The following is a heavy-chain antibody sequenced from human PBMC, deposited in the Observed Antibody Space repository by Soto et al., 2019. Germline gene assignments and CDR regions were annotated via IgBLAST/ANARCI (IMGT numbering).Heavy chain of an antibody. D-gene: IGHD6-13*01. J-gene: IGHJ4*02. Sequence: QVPLQESGPGLVKPSETLSLTCTVSGGSISSYYWTWIRQPPGKGLEWVGYVYYSGTTYYNPSLQCRVTISVDTSKNQFSLKVKSVTAADTAIYYCARAGSTWRYFFDYWGQGSLVTVSS. CDR2: VYYSGTT. CDR1: GGSISSYY. V-gene: IGHV4-59*01. CDR3: ARAGSTWRYFFDY.